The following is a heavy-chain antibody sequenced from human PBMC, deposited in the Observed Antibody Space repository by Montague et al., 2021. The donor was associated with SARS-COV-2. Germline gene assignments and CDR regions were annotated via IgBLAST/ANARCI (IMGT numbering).Heavy chain of an antibody. J-gene: IGHJ5*02. CDR1: SGSIWGATYY. V-gene: IGHV4-39*01. D-gene: IGHD1-26*01. CDR2: NSYTRST. CDR3: ARRLTGVGPPFDP. Sequence: SETLSLTCNVSSGSIWGATYYWAWNRQPPGLELEWIVNNSYTRSTKHYPSLKSRVTMSVDTSKNQFALNLNVVTAAATAVYYCARRLTGVGPPFDPWGPGTLVIVSS.